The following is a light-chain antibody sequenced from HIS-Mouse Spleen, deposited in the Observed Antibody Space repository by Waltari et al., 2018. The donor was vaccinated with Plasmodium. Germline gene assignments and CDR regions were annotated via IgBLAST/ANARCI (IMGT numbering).Light chain of an antibody. CDR3: SSYAGSNNLEV. Sequence: QSALTQPPSASGSPGQSVTIPCTGTSSYVGGYNYVSWYQQHPGKAPKLMIYEVSKRPSGVPDRFSGSKSGNTASLTVSGLQAEDEADYYCSSYAGSNNLEVFGGGTKLTVL. CDR1: SSYVGGYNY. CDR2: EVS. V-gene: IGLV2-8*01. J-gene: IGLJ2*01.